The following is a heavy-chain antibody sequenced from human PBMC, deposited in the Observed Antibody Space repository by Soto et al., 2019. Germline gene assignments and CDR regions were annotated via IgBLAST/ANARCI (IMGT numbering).Heavy chain of an antibody. J-gene: IGHJ4*02. V-gene: IGHV1-69*01. CDR3: ARVFPDGWVEPGVVRGYLDT. D-gene: IGHD3-10*01. CDR2: IIPIFGTI. CDR1: VEFFSNYG. Sequence: QAQLVQSGAEVKEPGSSVKLSCKASVEFFSNYGISWVRQAPGQGLEWMGGIIPIFGTISNAEKFQGRVTITADESTNTVYMELRNVRAADTALYFCARVFPDGWVEPGVVRGYLDTWGRGTLVTVSS.